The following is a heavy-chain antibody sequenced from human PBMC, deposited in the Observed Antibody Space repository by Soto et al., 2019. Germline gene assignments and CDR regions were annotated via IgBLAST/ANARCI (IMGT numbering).Heavy chain of an antibody. CDR2: ISSSGSTI. D-gene: IGHD2-2*01. V-gene: IGHV3-48*03. CDR1: GFTFSSYE. CDR3: ARGDGDIVVVPAAPFDY. J-gene: IGHJ4*02. Sequence: EVQLVESGGGLVQPGGSLRLSCAASGFTFSSYEMNWVRQAPGKGLEWVSYISSSGSTIYYADSVKGRFTISRDNAKNSLYPQMNSLRAEDTAVYYCARGDGDIVVVPAAPFDYWGQGTLVTVSS.